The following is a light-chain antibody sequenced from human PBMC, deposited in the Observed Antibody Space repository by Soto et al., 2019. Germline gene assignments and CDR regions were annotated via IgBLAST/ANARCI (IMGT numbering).Light chain of an antibody. CDR3: QQYNNWPQT. CDR1: QSVGSN. V-gene: IGKV3-15*01. CDR2: DAS. Sequence: ERVLTQSPVTLSVSPGERVALSCRASQSVGSNLAWYQQKLGQAPRLLIYDASTRATGIPARFSGSGSGREFTLTISSLQSEDFAVYYCQQYNNWPQTFGQGTKVDIK. J-gene: IGKJ1*01.